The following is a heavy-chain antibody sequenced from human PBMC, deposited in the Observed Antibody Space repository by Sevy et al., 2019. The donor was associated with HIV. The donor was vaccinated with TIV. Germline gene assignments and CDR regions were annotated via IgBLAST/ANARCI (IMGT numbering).Heavy chain of an antibody. V-gene: IGHV1-2*02. CDR1: GYPFTGYY. J-gene: IGHJ5*02. D-gene: IGHD2-2*01. CDR2: INPRSGAT. Sequence: ASVKVSCKASGYPFTGYYVHWVRQAPGQGLEWMGWINPRSGATNYAQKFQGRVTMTRATSITTAYMDLTSLRSDDTAVYFCPRLSCTTTRCYFPYNWLDPWGQGTLVTVSS. CDR3: PRLSCTTTRCYFPYNWLDP.